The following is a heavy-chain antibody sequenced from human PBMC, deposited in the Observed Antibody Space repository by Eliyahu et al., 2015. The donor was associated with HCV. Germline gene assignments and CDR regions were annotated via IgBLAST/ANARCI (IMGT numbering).Heavy chain of an antibody. Sequence: VSVISYDGNNKDYADSVXGRFTISRDNSKNTLYLQMDSLRPEDMAVYYCAKGCSGGSCYIYWGQGTLVTVSS. CDR3: AKGCSGGSCYIY. CDR2: ISYDGNNK. J-gene: IGHJ4*02. V-gene: IGHV3-30*18. D-gene: IGHD2-15*01.